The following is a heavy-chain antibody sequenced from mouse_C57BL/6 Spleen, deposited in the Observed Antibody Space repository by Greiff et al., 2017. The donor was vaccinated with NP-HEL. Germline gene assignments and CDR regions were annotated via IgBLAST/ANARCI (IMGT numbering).Heavy chain of an antibody. CDR1: GYTFTDYN. V-gene: IGHV1-18*01. J-gene: IGHJ4*01. D-gene: IGHD2-1*01. Sequence: DVKLQESGPELVKPGASVKIPCKASGYTFTDYNMDWVKQSHGKSLEWIGDINPNNGGTIYNQKFKGKATLTVDKSSSTAYMELRSLTSEDTAVYYWARIYYGNSGADAMDYWGQGTSVTVSS. CDR2: INPNNGGT. CDR3: ARIYYGNSGADAMDY.